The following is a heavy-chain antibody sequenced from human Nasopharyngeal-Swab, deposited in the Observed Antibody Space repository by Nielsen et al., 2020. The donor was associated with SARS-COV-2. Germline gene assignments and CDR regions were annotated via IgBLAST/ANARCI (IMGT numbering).Heavy chain of an antibody. CDR1: GFTFNNFG. J-gene: IGHJ4*02. D-gene: IGHD2-21*01. Sequence: GESLTISCAASGFTFNNFGMHWVRQAPGKGLEWVAFISYVGSIRNSADSVKGRFSVSRDSSKSTVYLQINSLRPDDTAVYFCAKSMAYFHLSGTYSIDFWGQGTLVTVSS. CDR2: ISYVGSIR. V-gene: IGHV3-30*18. CDR3: AKSMAYFHLSGTYSIDF.